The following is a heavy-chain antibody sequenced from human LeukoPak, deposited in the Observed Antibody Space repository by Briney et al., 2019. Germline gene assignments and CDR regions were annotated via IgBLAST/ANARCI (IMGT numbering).Heavy chain of an antibody. CDR1: EFTFSGSA. Sequence: GGSLKLSCAASEFTFSGSAMHWVRQASGKGLEWVGRIRSKTNSYATAYAASVKGRFTISRDDSKNTAYLQMNSLKTEDTAVYYCTRYYYDGSGYYYLFDYWGQGTLVTVSS. J-gene: IGHJ4*02. D-gene: IGHD3-22*01. CDR2: IRSKTNSYAT. CDR3: TRYYYDGSGYYYLFDY. V-gene: IGHV3-73*01.